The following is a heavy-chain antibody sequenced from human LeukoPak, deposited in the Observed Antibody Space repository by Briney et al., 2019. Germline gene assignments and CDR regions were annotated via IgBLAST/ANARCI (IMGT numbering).Heavy chain of an antibody. D-gene: IGHD6-13*01. CDR1: GFTFSSYE. V-gene: IGHV3-48*03. CDR2: ISSSGSTI. J-gene: IGHJ4*02. Sequence: GGPLRLSCAASGFTFSSYEMNWVRQAPGKGLEWVSYISSSGSTIYYADSVKGRFTISRDNAKNSLYLQMNSLRAEDTAVYYCARDHQGYSRAFDYWGQGTLVTASS. CDR3: ARDHQGYSRAFDY.